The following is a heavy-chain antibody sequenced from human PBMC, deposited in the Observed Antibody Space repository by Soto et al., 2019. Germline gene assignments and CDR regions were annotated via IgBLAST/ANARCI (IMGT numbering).Heavy chain of an antibody. Sequence: ASVKVSYKASGYSFISHYIHWVRQAPGRGLEWMGFINPSGGSATLAQKFQGRVTMTRDTSTSTVYMELTILRSEDAAVYYCARDYLSSKLSLSYFDFWGQGTLVTVSS. J-gene: IGHJ4*02. V-gene: IGHV1-46*01. CDR1: GYSFISHY. CDR2: INPSGGSA. CDR3: ARDYLSSKLSLSYFDF. D-gene: IGHD2-2*01.